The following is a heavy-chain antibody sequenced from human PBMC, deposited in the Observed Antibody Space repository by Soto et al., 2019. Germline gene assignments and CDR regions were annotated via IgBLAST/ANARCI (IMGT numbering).Heavy chain of an antibody. CDR2: INHTGGT. D-gene: IGHD3-3*01. Sequence: SETLSLTCAVYGGSVNGYYWNWIRQPPGKGLEWSGEINHTGGTHYNPSLKSRVTVSVDTSKNQFSLRLSSVTAADTAIYYCATRITVFGLLIPPFDPWGQGTQVTVSS. CDR1: GGSVNGYY. J-gene: IGHJ5*02. V-gene: IGHV4-34*01. CDR3: ATRITVFGLLIPPFDP.